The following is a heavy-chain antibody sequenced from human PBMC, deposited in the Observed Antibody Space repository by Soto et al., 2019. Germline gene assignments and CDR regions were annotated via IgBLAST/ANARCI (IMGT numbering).Heavy chain of an antibody. V-gene: IGHV3-21*01. D-gene: IGHD6-6*01. CDR2: ISGSSSCI. Sequence: PGGSLRLSCAASGFTFSSYAMSWVRQAPGKGLEWVSAISGSSSCIYYADSVKGRFTISRDNAKNTLYLQMNSLRAEDTAVYYCARDRTSIAARPGWFDPWGQGTLVTVSS. CDR1: GFTFSSYA. CDR3: ARDRTSIAARPGWFDP. J-gene: IGHJ5*02.